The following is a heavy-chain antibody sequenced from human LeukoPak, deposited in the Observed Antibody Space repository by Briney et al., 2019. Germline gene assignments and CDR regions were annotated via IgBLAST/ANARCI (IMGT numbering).Heavy chain of an antibody. CDR2: ISYDGSNK. V-gene: IGHV3-30*04. J-gene: IGHJ4*02. D-gene: IGHD3-22*01. Sequence: PGGSLRLSCAASGFTFSSYAMHWVRQAPGKGLEWVAVISYDGSNKYYADSVKGRFTISRDNSKNTPYLQMNSLRAEDTAVYYCARDRDYDSSGYSYYFDYWGQGTLVTVSS. CDR1: GFTFSSYA. CDR3: ARDRDYDSSGYSYYFDY.